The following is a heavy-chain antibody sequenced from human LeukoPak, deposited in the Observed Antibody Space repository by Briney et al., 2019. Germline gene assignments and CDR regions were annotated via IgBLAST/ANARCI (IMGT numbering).Heavy chain of an antibody. CDR1: GGSFSGYY. J-gene: IGHJ4*02. CDR3: ARVGQRYSSSWSH. CDR2: INHSGST. V-gene: IGHV4-34*01. D-gene: IGHD6-13*01. Sequence: SETLSLTCAVYGGSFSGYYWSWISQPQGKGLEWIGEINHSGSTNHISSLKSRHTISVDTSKNQFSLRLSSVTAADTAVYYCARVGQRYSSSWSHWGQGTLVTVSS.